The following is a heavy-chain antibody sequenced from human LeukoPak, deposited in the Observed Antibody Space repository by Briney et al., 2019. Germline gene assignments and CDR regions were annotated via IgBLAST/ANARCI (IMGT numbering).Heavy chain of an antibody. Sequence: SETLSLTCTVSGDSISTSNSYWGWIRQPPGKGLEWIGSIYYSGSTYYNPSLKSRVTISVDTSKNQFSLKLSSVTAADTAVYYCARHGYDFWSGYYDHWGQGTLVTVSS. J-gene: IGHJ4*02. V-gene: IGHV4-39*07. CDR2: IYYSGST. D-gene: IGHD3-3*01. CDR1: GDSISTSNSY. CDR3: ARHGYDFWSGYYDH.